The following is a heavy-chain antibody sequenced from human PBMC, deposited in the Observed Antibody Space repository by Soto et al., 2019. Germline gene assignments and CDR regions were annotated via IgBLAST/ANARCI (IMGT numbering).Heavy chain of an antibody. V-gene: IGHV3-43*01. J-gene: IGHJ4*02. CDR1: GFTFDDYT. D-gene: IGHD6-19*01. CDR2: ISWDGGST. Sequence: GGSLRLSCAASGFTFDDYTMHWVRQAPGKGLEWVSLISWDGGSTYYADSVKGRFTISRDNSKNSLYLQMNSLRTEDTALYYCAKDISSGWTAILDYWGQGTLVTVSS. CDR3: AKDISSGWTAILDY.